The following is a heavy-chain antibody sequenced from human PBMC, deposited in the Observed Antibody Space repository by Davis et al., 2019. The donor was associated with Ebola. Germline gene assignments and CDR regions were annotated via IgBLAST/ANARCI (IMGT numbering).Heavy chain of an antibody. Sequence: SETLSLTCAVYGGSSSGYYRSWIRQPPGKGLEWIGEINHSGSTNYNPSLKSRVTISVDTSKNQFSLKLSSVTAADTAVYYCARSRQLVWFDPWGQGTLVTVSS. D-gene: IGHD6-6*01. CDR3: ARSRQLVWFDP. V-gene: IGHV4-34*01. CDR1: GGSSSGYY. CDR2: INHSGST. J-gene: IGHJ5*02.